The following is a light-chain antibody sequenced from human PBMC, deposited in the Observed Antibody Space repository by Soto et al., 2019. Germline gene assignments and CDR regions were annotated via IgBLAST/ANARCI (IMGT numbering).Light chain of an antibody. CDR1: QSISNW. CDR3: QQYNTDSHT. Sequence: DIQMTQSPSTLSASVGDRVTITCRASQSISNWLAWYRQKPGKAPKLLIYRASALERGVPSRFTGSGSGTEFTLTISSLQPDDFAIYFCQQYNTDSHTFGQGTKLEIK. V-gene: IGKV1-5*03. CDR2: RAS. J-gene: IGKJ2*01.